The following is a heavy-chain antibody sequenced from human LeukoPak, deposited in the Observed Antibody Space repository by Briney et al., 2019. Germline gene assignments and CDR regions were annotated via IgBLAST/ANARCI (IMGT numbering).Heavy chain of an antibody. V-gene: IGHV1-2*02. CDR3: ARVRFLEWLSLYYFDY. CDR1: GYTFTGYY. Sequence: ASVKVSCKASGYTFTGYYMHWVRQAPGQGLEWMGWINPNSGGTNYAQKFQGRVTMTRDTSISTAYMELSRLRSDDTAVYYCARVRFLEWLSLYYFDYWGQGTLVTVSS. J-gene: IGHJ4*02. CDR2: INPNSGGT. D-gene: IGHD3-3*01.